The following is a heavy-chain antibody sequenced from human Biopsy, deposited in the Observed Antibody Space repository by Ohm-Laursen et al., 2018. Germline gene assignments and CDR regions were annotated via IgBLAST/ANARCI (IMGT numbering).Heavy chain of an antibody. CDR2: VNPNSGTT. V-gene: IGHV1-2*02. CDR1: GYTFTDYS. Sequence: ATVKISCKASGYTFTDYSLHWVRQAPGQGLEWMGWVNPNSGTTNYAQKFQGRVTMTSDTSISTAYIELRRLISDDTAVYFCARDRMVTIITLVRADTFDIWGQGTLVSVSS. J-gene: IGHJ3*02. CDR3: ARDRMVTIITLVRADTFDI. D-gene: IGHD3-10*01.